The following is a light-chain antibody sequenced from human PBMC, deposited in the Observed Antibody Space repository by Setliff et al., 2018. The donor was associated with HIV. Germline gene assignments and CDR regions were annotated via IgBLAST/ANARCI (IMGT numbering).Light chain of an antibody. CDR1: TSNVGGYNY. Sequence: QSALAQHRSVSGSPGQSVTISCTGTTSNVGGYNYVSWYQQHPGKAPKLMIYDVAKRPSGVPDRFSGSKSGNTASLTISGLQAEDEADSSCSSYVDGHVIFGGGTKVTVL. CDR3: SSYVDGHVI. CDR2: DVA. J-gene: IGLJ2*01. V-gene: IGLV2-11*01.